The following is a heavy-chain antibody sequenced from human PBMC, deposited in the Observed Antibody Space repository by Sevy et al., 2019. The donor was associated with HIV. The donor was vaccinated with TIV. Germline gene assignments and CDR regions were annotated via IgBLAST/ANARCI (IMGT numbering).Heavy chain of an antibody. CDR1: GGSITSLY. J-gene: IGHJ4*02. D-gene: IGHD1-26*01. CDR2: IYYNGHI. Sequence: SETLSLTCTVSGGSITSLYWNWIRQPPGKGLEWIAHIYYNGHINYNPSLKNRVTLSLDTSKNQLSLGLSSVTAADTAMYYCAGENAWGRGYSWGQGTLVTVSS. CDR3: AGENAWGRGYS. V-gene: IGHV4-59*08.